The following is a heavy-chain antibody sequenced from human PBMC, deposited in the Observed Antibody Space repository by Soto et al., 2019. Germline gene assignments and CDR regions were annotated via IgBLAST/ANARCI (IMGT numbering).Heavy chain of an antibody. D-gene: IGHD2-2*01. CDR2: MNPNSGNT. V-gene: IGHV1-8*01. J-gene: IGHJ6*03. CDR3: ARGLRGLGYCSSTSCSYYYYMDV. Sequence: GASVKVSCKASGYTFTSYDINWVRQATGQGLEWMGWMNPNSGNTGYAQKFQGRVTMTRNTSISTAYMELSSLRSEDTAVYYCARGLRGLGYCSSTSCSYYYYMDVWG. CDR1: GYTFTSYD.